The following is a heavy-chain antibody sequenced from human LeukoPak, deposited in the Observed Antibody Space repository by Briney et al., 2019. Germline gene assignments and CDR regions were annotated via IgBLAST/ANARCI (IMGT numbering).Heavy chain of an antibody. Sequence: PGGSLRLSCAASGFTFSIYAMSWVRQAPGKGLEWVSAISASGGNTFHADSVKGRFTISRDNSKNTLYLEMNSLRAEDTAVYYCAKGSPYCGGDCYPSPGYWGQGTLVTVSS. J-gene: IGHJ4*02. D-gene: IGHD2-21*01. CDR2: ISASGGNT. CDR1: GFTFSIYA. V-gene: IGHV3-23*01. CDR3: AKGSPYCGGDCYPSPGY.